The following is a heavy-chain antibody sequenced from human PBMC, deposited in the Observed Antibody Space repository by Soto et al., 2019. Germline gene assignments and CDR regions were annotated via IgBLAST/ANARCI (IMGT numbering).Heavy chain of an antibody. D-gene: IGHD3-3*01. J-gene: IGHJ6*02. V-gene: IGHV3-11*06. CDR2: ISSSSSYT. Sequence: GGSLRLSCAASGFTFSDYYMSWIRQAPGKGLEWVSYISSSSSYTNYADSVKGRFTISRDNAKNSLYLQMNSLRAEDTAVYYCAREILGYYDFWSGYSLGAYGMDVWGQGTTVTVS. CDR3: AREILGYYDFWSGYSLGAYGMDV. CDR1: GFTFSDYY.